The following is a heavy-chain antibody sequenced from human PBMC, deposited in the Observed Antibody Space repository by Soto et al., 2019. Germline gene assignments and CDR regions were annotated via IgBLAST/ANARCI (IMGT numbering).Heavy chain of an antibody. CDR1: GYTFPNYD. V-gene: IGHV1-18*01. CDR3: ARKGYIGNFGLDV. J-gene: IGHJ6*02. CDR2: ISFSKGKT. Sequence: ASVKVSCKASGYTFPNYDVAWVRRAPGQGLQWMGWISFSKGKTYYEQSFQGRVTMTTDTVTTTGYMEVRRLRSDDTAVYYCARKGYIGNFGLDVWGQGTTVTVSS. D-gene: IGHD5-12*01.